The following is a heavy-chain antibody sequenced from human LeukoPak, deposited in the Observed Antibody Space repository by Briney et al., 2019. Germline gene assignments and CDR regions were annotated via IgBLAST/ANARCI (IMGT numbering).Heavy chain of an antibody. CDR1: GFTFSSYA. CDR3: ARGMKHGSGSYSYLFDY. J-gene: IGHJ4*02. V-gene: IGHV3-30-3*01. CDR2: ISYDGSNK. D-gene: IGHD3-10*01. Sequence: GGSLRLSCAASGFTFSSYAMHWVRQAPGKGLEWVAVISYDGSNKYYADSVKGRFTISRDNSKNTLYLQMNSLRAEDTAVYYCARGMKHGSGSYSYLFDYWGQGTLVTVSS.